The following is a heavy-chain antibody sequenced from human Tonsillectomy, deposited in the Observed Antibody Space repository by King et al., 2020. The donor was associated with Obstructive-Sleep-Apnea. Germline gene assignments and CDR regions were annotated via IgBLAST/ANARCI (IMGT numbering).Heavy chain of an antibody. CDR1: GGSFDNHV. Sequence: QLVQSGPEVKNPGSSVKVSCKASGGSFDNHVINWVRQAPGQGLEWLGRISPLLGITDYAQRFQDKVTITADKSRDTGYIKLSGLKSEDTAMYYCARDPRGFGVGYGHTFDTWGQGSLVVVSS. J-gene: IGHJ4*02. D-gene: IGHD2-2*03. CDR2: ISPLLGIT. CDR3: ARDPRGFGVGYGHTFDT. V-gene: IGHV1-69*10.